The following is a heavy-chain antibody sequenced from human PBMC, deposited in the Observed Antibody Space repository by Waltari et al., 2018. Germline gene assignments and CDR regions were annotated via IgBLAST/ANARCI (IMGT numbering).Heavy chain of an antibody. CDR1: GGSITNDSYY. D-gene: IGHD3-16*02. V-gene: IGHV4-39*01. CDR3: ARATRIMITFGGVIAFDP. CDR2: IYNTGRT. Sequence: QLQLQESGPGLVKPSETLSLTCTVSGGSITNDSYYWGWIRQTPGKGRGWIGSIYNTGRTSTNPPLKPRVTLSQDTPTNQFSLRLTSVTAADTALYYCARATRIMITFGGVIAFDPWGRGTRVTVSS. J-gene: IGHJ5*02.